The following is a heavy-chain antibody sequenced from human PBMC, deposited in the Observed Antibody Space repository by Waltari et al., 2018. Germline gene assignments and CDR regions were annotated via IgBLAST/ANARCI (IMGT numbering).Heavy chain of an antibody. D-gene: IGHD1-1*01. CDR3: ARSDTGGTYYYAMDV. V-gene: IGHV3-7*01. J-gene: IGHJ6*02. CDR1: GFTFTSYW. Sequence: EERLVESGGDLVQPGGSLRLSCSASGFTFTSYWMIWIRQAPGRGLGWVAEIKQDSSENQYVDSVKGRFTISKDSAKRSLYLQMNSLRVEDTAVYYCARSDTGGTYYYAMDVWGQGTTVTVS. CDR2: IKQDSSEN.